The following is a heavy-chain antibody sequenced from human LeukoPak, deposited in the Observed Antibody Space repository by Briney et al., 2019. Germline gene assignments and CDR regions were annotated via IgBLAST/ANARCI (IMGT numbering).Heavy chain of an antibody. Sequence: SETLSLTCTVSGGSISSSSYYWGWIRQPPGKGLEWIGSIYYSGSTYYNPSLKSRVTISVDTSKNQFSLKLSSVTAADTAVYYCARQGYSYGYFPNYYYYYYMDVWGKGTTVTISS. CDR3: ARQGYSYGYFPNYYYYYYMDV. D-gene: IGHD5-18*01. CDR1: GGSISSSSYY. CDR2: IYYSGST. V-gene: IGHV4-39*01. J-gene: IGHJ6*03.